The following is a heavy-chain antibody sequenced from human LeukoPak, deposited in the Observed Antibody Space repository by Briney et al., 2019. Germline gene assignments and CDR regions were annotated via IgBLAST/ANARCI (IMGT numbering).Heavy chain of an antibody. J-gene: IGHJ3*02. CDR1: GFTFSNYG. Sequence: GASVKVSCKASGFTFSNYGINWVRQAPGQGLEWMGGIIPIFGTANYAQKFQGRVTITADESTSTAYMELSSLRSEDTAVYYCAILEAFDIWGQGTMVTVSS. CDR3: AILEAFDI. CDR2: IIPIFGTA. D-gene: IGHD2/OR15-2a*01. V-gene: IGHV1-69*13.